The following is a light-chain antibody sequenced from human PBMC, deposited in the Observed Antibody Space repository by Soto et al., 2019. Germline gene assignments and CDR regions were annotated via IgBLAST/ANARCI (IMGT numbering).Light chain of an antibody. V-gene: IGLV1-40*01. CDR1: SSNIGAGYD. Sequence: QSMLTQPPSVSGAPGQRVTISCTGSSSNIGAGYDVHWYQQLPGTVPKLLIYGNSNRPSGVPDRFPGSKSGTSASLAITGLQAEDEADYYCQSYDSSLSGYVFGTGTKVTVL. CDR3: QSYDSSLSGYV. J-gene: IGLJ1*01. CDR2: GNS.